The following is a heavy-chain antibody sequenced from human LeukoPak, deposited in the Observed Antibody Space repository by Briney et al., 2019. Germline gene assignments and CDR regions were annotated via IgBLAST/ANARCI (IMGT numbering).Heavy chain of an antibody. J-gene: IGHJ4*02. CDR1: GYTFTGHF. CDR2: INPNSGGA. CDR3: ARALRTDILTTDY. D-gene: IGHD3-9*01. V-gene: IGHV1-2*02. Sequence: ASVKVSCKVSGYTFTGHFVHWVRQAPGQGLEWMGWINPNSGGAKYAQNFQGRVSMTTDTSISTAYMELSRLRSGDTAVYYCARALRTDILTTDYWGQGTLVTVSS.